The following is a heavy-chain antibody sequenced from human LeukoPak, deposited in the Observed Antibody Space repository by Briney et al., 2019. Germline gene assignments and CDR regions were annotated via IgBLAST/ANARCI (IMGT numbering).Heavy chain of an antibody. V-gene: IGHV3-23*01. D-gene: IGHD3-22*01. Sequence: GGSLRLSCAASGFTFSSYAMGWVRQAPGKGLEWVSVISGSGGSTYYADSVKGRFTISRDNAKNSLYLQMNSLRAEDTALYYCAKDETYDSSGYPVYWGQGTLVTVSS. J-gene: IGHJ4*02. CDR3: AKDETYDSSGYPVY. CDR1: GFTFSSYA. CDR2: ISGSGGST.